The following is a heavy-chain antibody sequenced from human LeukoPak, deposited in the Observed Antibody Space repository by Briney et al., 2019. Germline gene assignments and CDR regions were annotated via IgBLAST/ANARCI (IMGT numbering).Heavy chain of an antibody. D-gene: IGHD6-19*01. CDR3: ARLDSSGWYGGPYFDY. CDR2: IYYSGST. J-gene: IGHJ4*02. CDR1: GGSISSSSYC. Sequence: PSETLSLTCTVSGGSISSSSYCWGWIRQPPGKGLEWIGSIYYSGSTYYNPSLKSRVTISVDTSKNQFSLKLSSVTAADTAVYYCARLDSSGWYGGPYFDYWGQGTLVTVSS. V-gene: IGHV4-39*01.